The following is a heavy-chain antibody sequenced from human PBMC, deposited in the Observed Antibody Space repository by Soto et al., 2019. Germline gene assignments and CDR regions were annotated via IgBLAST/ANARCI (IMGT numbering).Heavy chain of an antibody. D-gene: IGHD3-16*01. CDR3: AKDRVESGLGEIDY. J-gene: IGHJ4*02. CDR1: GFTFSSHG. V-gene: IGHV3-30*18. Sequence: QVQLVGSGGGVVQPGRSLRLSCVASGFTFSSHGMHWVRQGPGKGLEWVAIISYDGSKKYYGDSVKGRFTVSRDNSRNTLYLQIDSLRAEDTAVYYCAKDRVESGLGEIDYWGQGTLVTVSS. CDR2: ISYDGSKK.